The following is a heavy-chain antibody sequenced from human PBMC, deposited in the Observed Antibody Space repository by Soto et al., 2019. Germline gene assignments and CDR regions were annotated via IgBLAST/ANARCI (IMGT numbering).Heavy chain of an antibody. CDR1: GYSFTSYW. CDR2: IYPGDSDT. CDR3: ASSLYSSGWSADY. D-gene: IGHD6-19*01. Sequence: GESLKISCKGSGYSFTSYWIGWVRQMPGKGLEWMGIIYPGDSDTRYSPSFQGQVTISADKSISTAYLQWSSLKASDTAMYYCASSLYSSGWSADYWGQGTLVTAPQ. V-gene: IGHV5-51*01. J-gene: IGHJ4*02.